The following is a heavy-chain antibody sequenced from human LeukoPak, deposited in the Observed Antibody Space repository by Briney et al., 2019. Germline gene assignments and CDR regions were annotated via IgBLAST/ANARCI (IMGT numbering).Heavy chain of an antibody. J-gene: IGHJ4*02. D-gene: IGHD6-13*01. V-gene: IGHV3-48*01. CDR3: ARDRGIAAAGTGY. CDR2: ITSSSSTI. CDR1: GFTFSSYS. Sequence: GGSLRLSCAASGFTFSSYSMNWVRQAPGKGLEWVSYITSSSSTIYYADSVKGRFTISRDNAKNSLYLQMNSLRAEDTAVYYCARDRGIAAAGTGYWGQGTLVTVSS.